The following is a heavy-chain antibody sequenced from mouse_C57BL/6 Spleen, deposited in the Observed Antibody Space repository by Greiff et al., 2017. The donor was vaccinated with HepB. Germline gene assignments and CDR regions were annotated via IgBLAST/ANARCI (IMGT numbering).Heavy chain of an antibody. CDR3: ARSYDGYLGYFDY. CDR2: IHPNSGST. J-gene: IGHJ2*01. CDR1: GYTFTSYW. Sequence: QVQLQQPGAELVKPGASVKLSCKASGYTFTSYWMHWVKQRPGQGLEWIGMIHPNSGSTNYNEKFKSKATLTVDKSSSTAYMQLSSLTSEDSAVYYCARSYDGYLGYFDYWGQGTTLTVSS. V-gene: IGHV1-64*01. D-gene: IGHD2-3*01.